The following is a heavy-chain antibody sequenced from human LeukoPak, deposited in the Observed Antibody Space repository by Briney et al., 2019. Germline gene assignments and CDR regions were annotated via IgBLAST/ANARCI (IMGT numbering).Heavy chain of an antibody. D-gene: IGHD2-15*01. V-gene: IGHV3-23*01. CDR2: ISGSGGST. CDR1: GLTFSSYA. CDR3: AKDHDRDLTIVVVVAATSHYFDY. J-gene: IGHJ4*02. Sequence: PGGSLRLSCAASGLTFSSYAMSWVRQAPGKGLEWVSAISGSGGSTYYADSVKGRFTISRDNSKNTLYLQMNSLRAEDTAVYYCAKDHDRDLTIVVVVAATSHYFDYWGQGTLVTVSS.